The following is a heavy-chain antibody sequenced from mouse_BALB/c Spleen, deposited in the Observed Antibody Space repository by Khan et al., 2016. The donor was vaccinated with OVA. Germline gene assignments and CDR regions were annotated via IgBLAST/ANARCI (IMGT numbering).Heavy chain of an antibody. V-gene: IGHV1S135*01. J-gene: IGHJ3*01. CDR3: TRHGYVAWFTY. D-gene: IGHD2-2*01. CDR2: IDPFRGAT. Sequence: IQLVQSGPELMKPGASVKISCKASGYSFTSYYIHWMIESHGTSLEWIGYIDPFRGATTYNQKFKGKATLTVDKSSNPAYIHLRNLTSEDSAVYYCTRHGYVAWFTYGGQGTLVTVSA. CDR1: GYSFTSYY.